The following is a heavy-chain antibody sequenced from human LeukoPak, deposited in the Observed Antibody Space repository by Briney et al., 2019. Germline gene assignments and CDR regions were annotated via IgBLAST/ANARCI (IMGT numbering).Heavy chain of an antibody. CDR2: IYYSGST. Sequence: SETLCPTRTVSGGSIRSYYWSWIRQPPGKGLEWIGYIYYSGSTNYNPSLKSRVSISVDTSKNQFSLKLSSVTAADTAVYYCARTGSTVTMLYSFDHWGQGT. D-gene: IGHD4-17*01. CDR3: ARTGSTVTMLYSFDH. CDR1: GGSIRSYY. J-gene: IGHJ4*02. V-gene: IGHV4-59*01.